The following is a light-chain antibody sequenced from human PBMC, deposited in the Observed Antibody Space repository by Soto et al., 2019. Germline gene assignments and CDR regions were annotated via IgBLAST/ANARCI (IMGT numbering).Light chain of an antibody. V-gene: IGKV1-39*01. J-gene: IGKJ1*01. Sequence: IQRPQSPSTLSASVGDRVPITFRASQSISSWLAWYTTKPGKAPNLLLHTVSRLQSGVPSRFSGSGSGKNGSLTIRRMQPEEGATDYGQQSYDNPRTVGQGNKVDIK. CDR2: TVS. CDR1: QSISSW. CDR3: QQSYDNPRT.